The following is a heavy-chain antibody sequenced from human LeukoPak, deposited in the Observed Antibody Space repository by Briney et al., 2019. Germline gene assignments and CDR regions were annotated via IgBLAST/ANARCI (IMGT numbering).Heavy chain of an antibody. V-gene: IGHV3-7*01. D-gene: IGHD6-13*01. CDR3: ARAGGTSWADY. CDR2: VKQDGTEK. CDR1: GFTFRDYW. J-gene: IGHJ4*02. Sequence: GGSLRLSCEASGFTFRDYWMTWVRQAPGKGLEWVANVKQDGTEKFYVDSVKGRFTISRDNGKNSPYLQMNSLRVEDTAIYYRARAGGTSWADYWGQGTLVTVSS.